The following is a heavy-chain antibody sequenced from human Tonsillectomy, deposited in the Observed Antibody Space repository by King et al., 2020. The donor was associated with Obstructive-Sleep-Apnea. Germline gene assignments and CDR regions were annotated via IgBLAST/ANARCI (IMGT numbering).Heavy chain of an antibody. V-gene: IGHV1-18*01. CDR2: ISTYNGDT. CDR3: ARDVSGLGFGY. CDR1: GYTFSSYG. D-gene: IGHD3-10*01. Sequence: QLVQSGAEVKKPGASVKVACKAYGYTFSSYGISWVRQAPGQGLELMGWISTYNGDTKYPQYLQGRVTMTTDTPTNTAYMELRGLKSDDTAVYYCARDVSGLGFGYWGQGTLVTVSS. J-gene: IGHJ4*02.